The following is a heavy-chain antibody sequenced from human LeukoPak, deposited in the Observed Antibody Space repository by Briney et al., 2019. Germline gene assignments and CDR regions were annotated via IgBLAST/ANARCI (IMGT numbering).Heavy chain of an antibody. CDR2: IKTDGSTT. J-gene: IGHJ4*02. V-gene: IGHV3-74*01. D-gene: IGHD6-6*01. Sequence: GGSLRLSCAASGFTFSSYWMHWVRQAPGKGLVWVSRIKTDGSTTTYADSVKGRFTISRDNAKNMLYLQMNSLRAEDTAVYYCARVRIAAPADYWGQGTLVTVSS. CDR3: ARVRIAAPADY. CDR1: GFTFSSYW.